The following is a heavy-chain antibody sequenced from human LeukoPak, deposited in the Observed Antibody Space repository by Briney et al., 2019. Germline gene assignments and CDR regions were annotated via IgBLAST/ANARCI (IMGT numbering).Heavy chain of an antibody. Sequence: PGGSLRLSCAASGFTFSSYSMNWVRQAPGKGLEWVSSISSSSSYIYYADSVKGRFTISRDNAKNSLYLQMNSLRAEDTAVYYCARDHSSSWSRDDAFDIWGQGTMVTVSP. CDR1: GFTFSSYS. CDR2: ISSSSSYI. D-gene: IGHD6-13*01. J-gene: IGHJ3*02. CDR3: ARDHSSSWSRDDAFDI. V-gene: IGHV3-21*01.